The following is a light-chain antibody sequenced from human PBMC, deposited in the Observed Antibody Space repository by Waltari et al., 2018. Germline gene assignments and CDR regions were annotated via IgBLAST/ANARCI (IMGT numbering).Light chain of an antibody. J-gene: IGLJ2*01. Sequence: SYEVPQPPSVSVSPGQTATITGSGDKMRDKSVCWYQQKAGQSPVLLIYRDNMRPSGIPERFSGSNSGNTATLTISGTQALDEADYHCQAWDSGIVFGGGTKLTVL. CDR3: QAWDSGIV. CDR2: RDN. V-gene: IGLV3-1*01. CDR1: KMRDKS.